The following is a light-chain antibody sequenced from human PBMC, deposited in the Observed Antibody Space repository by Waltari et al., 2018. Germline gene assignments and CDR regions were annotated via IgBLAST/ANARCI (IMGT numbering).Light chain of an antibody. J-gene: IGLJ3*02. CDR2: VNSDGSH. CDR3: QTWGTGIQV. CDR1: GEYSAYA. V-gene: IGLV4-69*01. Sequence: LVLTQSPFASASLGASVKLTCSLPGEYSAYAIAWHPQQPLKGPRYLLTVNSDGSHKKGDGISQRFSGSSSDLDRYLIISRLQSDDEADYFCQTWGTGIQVFGSGTKLTVL.